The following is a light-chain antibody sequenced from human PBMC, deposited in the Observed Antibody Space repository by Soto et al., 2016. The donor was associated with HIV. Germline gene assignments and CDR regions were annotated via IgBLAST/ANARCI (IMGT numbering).Light chain of an antibody. CDR3: DSRENSGNPYVV. J-gene: IGLJ2*01. CDR2: GKN. V-gene: IGLV3-19*01. Sequence: SSELTQDPAVSVALGQTVRIRCQGDSLRRYYASWYQQKPGQAPILVIYGKNNRPSGIPDRFSGSSSGNTASLTITGAQAEDEADYYCDSRENSGNPYVVFGGGTKLTVL. CDR1: SLRRYY.